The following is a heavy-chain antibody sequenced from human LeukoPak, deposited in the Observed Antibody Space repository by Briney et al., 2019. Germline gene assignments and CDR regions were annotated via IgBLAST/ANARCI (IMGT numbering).Heavy chain of an antibody. CDR1: GYSFTTYW. J-gene: IGHJ4*02. CDR3: AREAYDRALDY. D-gene: IGHD3-22*01. CDR2: IYPADSTT. Sequence: GESLKISCKGSGYSFTTYWIGWVRQMPGKGLEWMGIIYPADSTTHYSPSFQGQVTISVDKSISTAYLHWSSLKASDTAMYYCAREAYDRALDYWGQGTLVTVSS. V-gene: IGHV5-51*01.